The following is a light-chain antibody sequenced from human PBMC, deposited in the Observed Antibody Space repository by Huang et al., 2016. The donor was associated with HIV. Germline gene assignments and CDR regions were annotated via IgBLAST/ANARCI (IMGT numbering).Light chain of an antibody. CDR3: QQRSNWPLT. CDR1: QSVRSY. Sequence: EIVLTQSPATLSLSPGETATLSCRASQSVRSYLAWYQHKPGQAPGLLNYDTSIRACGVPGRISGGGSGTDFTLTISGLEPEDFAVYYCQQRSNWPLTFGGGTKVEI. CDR2: DTS. J-gene: IGKJ4*01. V-gene: IGKV3-11*01.